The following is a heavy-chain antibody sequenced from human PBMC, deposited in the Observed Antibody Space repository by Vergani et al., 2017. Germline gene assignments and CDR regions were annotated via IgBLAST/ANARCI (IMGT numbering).Heavy chain of an antibody. V-gene: IGHV1-2*02. CDR3: ARVIGWELDAFDI. CDR2: INPNSGGT. Sequence: QVQLVQSGAEVKKPGASVKVSCKASGYTFTSYGISWVRQAPGQGLEWMGWINPNSGGTNYAQKFQGRVTMTRDTSISTAYMELSRLRSDDTAVYYCARVIGWELDAFDIWGQGTMVTVSS. CDR1: GYTFTSYG. D-gene: IGHD1-26*01. J-gene: IGHJ3*02.